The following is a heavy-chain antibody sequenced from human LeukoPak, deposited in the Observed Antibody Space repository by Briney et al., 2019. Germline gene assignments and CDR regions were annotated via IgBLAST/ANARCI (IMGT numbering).Heavy chain of an antibody. CDR2: ISSGGST. V-gene: IGHV3-53*01. CDR1: GLTVSSNY. Sequence: GGSLRLSCAASGLTVSSNYMSWVRQAPGKGLEWVSVISSGGSTYYAASVKGRFTISRDNSTNTLYLQMNSLIAEDRAVYYCARDLGGWSDYWGQGTLVTVSS. D-gene: IGHD6-19*01. CDR3: ARDLGGWSDY. J-gene: IGHJ4*02.